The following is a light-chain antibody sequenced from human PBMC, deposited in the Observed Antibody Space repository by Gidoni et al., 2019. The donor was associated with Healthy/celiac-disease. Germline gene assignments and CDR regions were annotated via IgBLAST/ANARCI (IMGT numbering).Light chain of an antibody. Sequence: QSALTQPRSVSGSPGQSVTISCTGTSSDVGGYNYVSWYQQHPGKAPKRMIYDVSKRPSGVPDRFSGSKSGNTASLTISGLQAEDEADYYCCSYAGSYIHWVFGGGTKLTVL. CDR2: DVS. J-gene: IGLJ3*02. V-gene: IGLV2-11*01. CDR3: CSYAGSYIHWV. CDR1: SSDVGGYNY.